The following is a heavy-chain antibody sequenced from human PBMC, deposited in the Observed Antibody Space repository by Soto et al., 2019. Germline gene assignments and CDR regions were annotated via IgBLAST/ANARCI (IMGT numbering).Heavy chain of an antibody. V-gene: IGHV1-18*04. CDR2: ISAYNGNT. CDR3: ARDQEWELLLSY. CDR1: GYTFTSYC. Sequence: ASVKVSCKASGYTFTSYCISWVRQAPGQGLEWMGWISAYNGNTNYAQKLQGRVTMTTDTSTSTDYMELRSLRSDDTAVYYCARDQEWELLLSYWGQGTLVTVSS. D-gene: IGHD1-26*01. J-gene: IGHJ4*02.